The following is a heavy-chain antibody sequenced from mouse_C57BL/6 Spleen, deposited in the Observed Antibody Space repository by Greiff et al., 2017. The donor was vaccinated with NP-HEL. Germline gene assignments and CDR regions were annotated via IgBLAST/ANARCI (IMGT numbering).Heavy chain of an antibody. Sequence: QVQLQQSGAELVRPGASVTLSCKASGYTFTDYEMHWVKQTPVHGLEWIGAIDPETGGTAYNQKFKGTAILTADKSSSTAYMELRSLTSEDSAVYYCTRGLFYGTAWFAYWGQGTLVTVSA. V-gene: IGHV1-15*01. D-gene: IGHD2-1*01. J-gene: IGHJ3*01. CDR3: TRGLFYGTAWFAY. CDR1: GYTFTDYE. CDR2: IDPETGGT.